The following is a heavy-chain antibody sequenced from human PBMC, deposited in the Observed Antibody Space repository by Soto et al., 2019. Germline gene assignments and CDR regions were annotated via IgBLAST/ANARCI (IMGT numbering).Heavy chain of an antibody. V-gene: IGHV4-31*03. D-gene: IGHD3-10*02. Sequence: TLSLTCTVSGGSISSGGYYWSWIRQHPGKGLEWIGYIYYSGSTYYNPPLKSRVTISVDTSKNQFSLKLSSVTAADTAVYYCARETRFVPSTPGWFDPWGQGSLVTVSS. CDR3: ARETRFVPSTPGWFDP. CDR2: IYYSGST. J-gene: IGHJ5*02. CDR1: GGSISSGGYY.